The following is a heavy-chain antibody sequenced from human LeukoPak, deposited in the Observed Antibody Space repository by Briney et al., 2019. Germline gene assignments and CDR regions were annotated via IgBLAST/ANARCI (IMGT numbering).Heavy chain of an antibody. CDR2: IYENGGTT. J-gene: IGHJ4*02. V-gene: IGHV3-23*01. CDR3: ARAKIGEWELLY. D-gene: IGHD1-26*01. CDR1: GFTFRSHA. Sequence: GGSLRLSCVGSGFTFRSHAMSWVRQAPEKGLEFVSGIYENGGTTYYADSVKGRFSISRDNSKNTLYLQMNSLRAEDTAVYYCARAKIGEWELLYWGQGTLVTVSS.